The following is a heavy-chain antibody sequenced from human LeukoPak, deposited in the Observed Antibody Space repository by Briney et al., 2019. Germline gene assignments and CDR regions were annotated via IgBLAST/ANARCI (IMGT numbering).Heavy chain of an antibody. CDR3: AREIDGYNIYFDY. CDR1: GGTFSSYA. D-gene: IGHD5-24*01. V-gene: IGHV1-69*10. CDR2: IIPIFGIA. J-gene: IGHJ4*02. Sequence: WASVKVSFKASGGTFSSYAISWVRQAPGQGLEWMGGIIPIFGIANYAQKFQGRVTITADKSTSTAYMELSSLRSEDTAVYYCAREIDGYNIYFDYWGQGTLVTVSS.